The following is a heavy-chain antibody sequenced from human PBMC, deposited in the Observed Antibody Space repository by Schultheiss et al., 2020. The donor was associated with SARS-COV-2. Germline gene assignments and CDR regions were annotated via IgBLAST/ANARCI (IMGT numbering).Heavy chain of an antibody. Sequence: GGSLRLSCAASGFTVSSNYMSWVRQAPGKGLEWVSVIYSCGSTYYADSVKGRFTISRDNAKNTLYLQMNSLRAEDTAVYYCARDVGYCSSTSCSVWGKGTTVTVSS. CDR2: IYSCGST. J-gene: IGHJ6*04. D-gene: IGHD2-2*01. V-gene: IGHV3-66*03. CDR1: GFTVSSNY. CDR3: ARDVGYCSSTSCSV.